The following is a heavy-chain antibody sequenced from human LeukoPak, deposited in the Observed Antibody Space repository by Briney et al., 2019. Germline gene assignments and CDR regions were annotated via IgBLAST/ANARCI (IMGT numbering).Heavy chain of an antibody. CDR3: ARGPRWIQLWLSIIGFDP. CDR2: IYYSGST. Sequence: SETLSLICTVSGGSISSSSYYWGWIRQPPGKGLEWIGSIYYSGSTNYNPSLKSRVTISVDTSKNQFSLKLSSVTAADTAVYYCARGPRWIQLWLSIIGFDPWGQGTLVTVSS. V-gene: IGHV4-39*07. CDR1: GGSISSSSYY. J-gene: IGHJ5*02. D-gene: IGHD5-18*01.